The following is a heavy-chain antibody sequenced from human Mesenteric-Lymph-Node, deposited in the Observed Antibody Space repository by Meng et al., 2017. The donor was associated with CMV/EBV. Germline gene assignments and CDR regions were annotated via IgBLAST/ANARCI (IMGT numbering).Heavy chain of an antibody. J-gene: IGHJ4*02. CDR3: ARGDGNSPDHSDY. D-gene: IGHD5-24*01. CDR2: LYYGGST. V-gene: IGHV4-59*01. CDR1: GGSISSSY. Sequence: ESLKISCTVSGGSISSSYWSWIRQPPGKGLEWIAYLYYGGSTNYNPSLKSRVTISIDTSKNQFSLKLTYVTAADTAVYYCARGDGNSPDHSDYWGQGTLVTVSS.